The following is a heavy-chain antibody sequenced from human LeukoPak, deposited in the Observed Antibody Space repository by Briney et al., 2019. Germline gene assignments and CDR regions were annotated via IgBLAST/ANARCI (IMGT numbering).Heavy chain of an antibody. V-gene: IGHV4-4*07. J-gene: IGHJ4*02. CDR2: IYTSGST. Sequence: SETLSLTCTVSGGSISSYYWSWIRQPAGKGLEWIGRIYTSGSTNYNPSLKSRVTISVDKSKNQFSLKLSSVTAADTAVYYCARERFYSSGSKSNRVDYWGQGTLVTVSS. CDR1: GGSISSYY. D-gene: IGHD6-19*01. CDR3: ARERFYSSGSKSNRVDY.